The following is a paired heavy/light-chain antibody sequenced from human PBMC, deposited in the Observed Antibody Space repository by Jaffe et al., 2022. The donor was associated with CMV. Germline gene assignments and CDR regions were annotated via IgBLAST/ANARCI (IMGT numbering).Heavy chain of an antibody. Sequence: QVRLQESGPGLVKPSQTLSLTCTVSGDSISSGGYSWNWIRQLPGKGLEWIGYIYYSGGTYYNPSLQSRMTISLDTSDHQFSLRVTSVTAADTAIYYCALRGINSGFDHWGQGALVTVSS. CDR3: ALRGINSGFDH. CDR2: IYYSGGT. CDR1: GDSISSGGYS. D-gene: IGHD3-10*01. J-gene: IGHJ4*02. V-gene: IGHV4-31*04.
Light chain of an antibody. CDR2: KAT. CDR1: QSVSVW. J-gene: IGKJ2*01. V-gene: IGKV1-5*03. CDR3: QQYHTYYT. Sequence: DIQMTQSPSTLPASVGDRVTITCRASQSVSVWLAWYQQKPGKAPRLLVDKATSLQSGVPSRFSGSGSGTEFTLTISSLQPDDFATYYCQQYHTYYTFGQGTKLEIK.